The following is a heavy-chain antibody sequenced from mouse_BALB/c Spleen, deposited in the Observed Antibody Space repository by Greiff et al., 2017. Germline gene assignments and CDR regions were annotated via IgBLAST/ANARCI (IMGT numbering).Heavy chain of an antibody. J-gene: IGHJ1*01. D-gene: IGHD1-2*01. Sequence: EVMLVESGGGLVQPGGSRKLSCAASGFTFSSFGMHWVRQAPEKRLEWVAYISNGGGSTYYPDTVKGRFTISRDNANNTLYLQMSSLKSEDTAMYYWARHPITTATYWYFDVWGAGTTVTVSS. CDR1: GFTFSSFG. V-gene: IGHV5-12-2*01. CDR3: ARHPITTATYWYFDV. CDR2: ISNGGGST.